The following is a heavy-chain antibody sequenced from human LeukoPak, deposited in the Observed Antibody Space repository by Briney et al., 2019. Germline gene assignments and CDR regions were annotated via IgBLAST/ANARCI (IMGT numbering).Heavy chain of an antibody. J-gene: IGHJ4*02. CDR2: INPNSGGT. CDR3: ARRYYDSSGYHFDY. D-gene: IGHD3-22*01. CDR1: GYTFTGNS. V-gene: IGHV1-2*02. Sequence: ASVKVSCKASGYTFTGNSIHWVRQAPGQGLQWMGWINPNSGGTKYAQNFQGRVTMTRDTSISTAYMELSSLRSDDTAVYYCARRYYDSSGYHFDYWGQGTLVSVSS.